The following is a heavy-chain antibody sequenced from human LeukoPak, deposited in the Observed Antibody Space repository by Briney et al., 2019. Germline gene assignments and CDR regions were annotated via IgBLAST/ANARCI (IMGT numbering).Heavy chain of an antibody. CDR1: GFSFSSYA. D-gene: IGHD6-13*01. J-gene: IGHJ4*02. V-gene: IGHV3-23*01. CDR2: ISGSGTA. Sequence: GGSLRLSCAASGFSFSSYAMNWVRQAPGKGLEWVSSISGSGTAYYADSVRGRFTISRDRARNTLYVQMNSRRAEDTAVYYCAKDSGHSSSWYYWGQGTLVTVSS. CDR3: AKDSGHSSSWYY.